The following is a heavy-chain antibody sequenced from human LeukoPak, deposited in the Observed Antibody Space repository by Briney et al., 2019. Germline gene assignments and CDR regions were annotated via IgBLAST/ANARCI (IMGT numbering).Heavy chain of an antibody. Sequence: GGSLRLSCTASVFTPSLHLMTSGPDAPGKGVGCVSSISTSSSYIYYGEAVKGRFTTTRDNAENLVYLQLNSLGVEDTAVYYCARGDGVYEYWGQGTLVTVSS. CDR2: ISTSSSYI. D-gene: IGHD5/OR15-5a*01. CDR3: ARGDGVYEY. J-gene: IGHJ4*02. CDR1: VFTPSLHL. V-gene: IGHV3-21*01.